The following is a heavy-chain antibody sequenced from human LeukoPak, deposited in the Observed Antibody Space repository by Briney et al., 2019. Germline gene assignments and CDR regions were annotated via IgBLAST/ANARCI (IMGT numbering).Heavy chain of an antibody. V-gene: IGHV3-74*01. J-gene: IGHJ4*02. CDR1: GFTFNRHW. D-gene: IGHD5-24*01. Sequence: GGSLRLSCAASGFTFNRHWMHWVRQTPGKGLVWLARISPDGYITTYADAVKGRFTISRDNAKNTLILQMNSLRVEDTAVYYCARDWVYKIGYWGRGTLVTVSS. CDR2: ISPDGYIT. CDR3: ARDWVYKIGY.